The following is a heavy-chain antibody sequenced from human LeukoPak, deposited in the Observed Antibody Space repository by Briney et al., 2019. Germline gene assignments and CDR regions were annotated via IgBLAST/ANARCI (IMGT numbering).Heavy chain of an antibody. CDR1: GFTFSSYS. Sequence: GGSLRLSCAPAGFTFSSYSMNWVRQAPGKGLEWVSSITLSSSYIYDADSVKGRFTNSRDNAKNSVYLQMSSLRAEDTAVYYCAREISDGGDYDAFDIWGQGTVVTVSS. V-gene: IGHV3-21*01. CDR2: ITLSSSYI. CDR3: AREISDGGDYDAFDI. J-gene: IGHJ3*02. D-gene: IGHD4-17*01.